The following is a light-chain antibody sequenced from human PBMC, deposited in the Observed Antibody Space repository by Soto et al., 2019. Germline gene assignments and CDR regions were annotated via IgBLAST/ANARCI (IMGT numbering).Light chain of an antibody. CDR3: QQRSNWPRT. V-gene: IGKV3-11*01. J-gene: IGKJ1*01. Sequence: EIVLTQSPATLSLSPGERATLSCRASQSVSSYLAWYQQKPGQAPRLLIWDASNRATGIPVRFSGSGSGTDFTLTISSLEPEDFAVYYCQQRSNWPRTFGQGTKVEIK. CDR2: DAS. CDR1: QSVSSY.